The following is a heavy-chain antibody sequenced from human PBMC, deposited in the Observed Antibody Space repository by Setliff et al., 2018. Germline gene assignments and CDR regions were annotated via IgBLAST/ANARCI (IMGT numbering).Heavy chain of an antibody. Sequence: PGGSLRLSCGGSGFNFNNYAMHWVRQSPGKGLEWVSGISWNSDIIGYADSAEGRFTISRDNSKNSLYLQMGSLRAEDMAVYYCATWDGKYSRYWGQGTLVTVSS. V-gene: IGHV3-9*03. J-gene: IGHJ4*02. D-gene: IGHD3-9*01. CDR3: ATWDGKYSRY. CDR2: ISWNSDII. CDR1: GFNFNNYA.